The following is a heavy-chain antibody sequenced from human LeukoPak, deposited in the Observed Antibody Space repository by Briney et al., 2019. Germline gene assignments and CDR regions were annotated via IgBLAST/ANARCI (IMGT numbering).Heavy chain of an antibody. CDR1: GGSINNSSYY. J-gene: IGHJ3*02. CDR2: IYYSGST. CDR3: ARTTEYSSSWYGAFDI. V-gene: IGHV4-61*05. Sequence: SETLSLTCTVSGGSINNSSYYWGWIRQPPGKGLEWIGYIYYSGSTNYNPSLKSRVTISVDTSKNQFSLKLSSVTAADTAVYYCARTTEYSSSWYGAFDIWGQRTMVTVSS. D-gene: IGHD6-13*01.